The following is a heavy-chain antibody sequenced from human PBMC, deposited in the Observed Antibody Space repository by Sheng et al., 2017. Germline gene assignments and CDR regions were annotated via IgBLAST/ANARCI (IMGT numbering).Heavy chain of an antibody. Sequence: QVQLVQSGAEVKKPGSSVKVSCKASGGTFSSYAISWVRQAPGQGLEWMGGIIPIFGTANYAQKFQGRVTITTDESTSTAYMELSSLRSEDTAVYYCARDRGYGAKRWYYYYMDVWGKGTTVTVSS. D-gene: IGHD5-18*01. CDR2: IIPIFGTA. V-gene: IGHV1-69*05. CDR3: ARDRGYGAKRWYYYYMDV. CDR1: GGTFSSYA. J-gene: IGHJ6*03.